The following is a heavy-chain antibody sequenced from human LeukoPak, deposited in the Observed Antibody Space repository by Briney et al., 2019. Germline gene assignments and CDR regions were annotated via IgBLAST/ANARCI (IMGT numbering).Heavy chain of an antibody. J-gene: IGHJ4*02. Sequence: ASVKVSCKASGYTFTSYDINWVRQATGQGLEWMEWINPNSGGTNYAQKFQGRVTMTRDTSISTAYMELSRLRSDDTAVYYCARVLTAMVDYWGQGTLVTVS. CDR3: ARVLTAMVDY. V-gene: IGHV1-2*02. CDR1: GYTFTSYD. CDR2: INPNSGGT. D-gene: IGHD5-18*01.